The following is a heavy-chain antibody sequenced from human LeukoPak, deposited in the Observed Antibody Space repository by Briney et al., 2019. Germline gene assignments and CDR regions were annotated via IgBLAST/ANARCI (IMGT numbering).Heavy chain of an antibody. V-gene: IGHV3-23*01. Sequence: QPGGSLRLSCAASGFTFSSYAMSGVRQAPGKGLEWVSAISGSGGSTYYADSVKGRFTISRDNAKNSLYLQMNSLRAEDTALYYCAKASGSYLEGYYFDYWGQGTLVTVSS. J-gene: IGHJ4*02. CDR3: AKASGSYLEGYYFDY. CDR1: GFTFSSYA. D-gene: IGHD1-26*01. CDR2: ISGSGGST.